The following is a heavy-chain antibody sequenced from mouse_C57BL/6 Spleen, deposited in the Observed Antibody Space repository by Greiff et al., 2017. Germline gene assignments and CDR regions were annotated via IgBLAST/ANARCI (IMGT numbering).Heavy chain of an antibody. Sequence: VKLQESGPGLVQPSQSLSITCTVSGFSLTSYGVHWVRQSPGKGLEWLGVIWSGGSTDYNAAFISRLSISKDNSKSQVFFKMNSLQADDTAIYYCARSPIYYYGSSYYAMDYWGQGTSVTVSS. CDR1: GFSLTSYG. CDR2: IWSGGST. CDR3: ARSPIYYYGSSYYAMDY. D-gene: IGHD1-1*01. J-gene: IGHJ4*01. V-gene: IGHV2-2*01.